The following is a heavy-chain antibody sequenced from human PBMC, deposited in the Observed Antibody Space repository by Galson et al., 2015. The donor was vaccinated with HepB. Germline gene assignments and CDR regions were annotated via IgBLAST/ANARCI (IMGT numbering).Heavy chain of an antibody. V-gene: IGHV1-58*01. D-gene: IGHD4-17*01. Sequence: SVKVSCKASGFTFTSSAVQWVRQARGQRLEWIGWIVVGSGNTNYAQKFQERVTITRDMSTSTAYMELSSLRSEDTAVYYCAAAAPHYRVYAFDIWGQGTMVTVSS. J-gene: IGHJ3*02. CDR3: AAAAPHYRVYAFDI. CDR1: GFTFTSSA. CDR2: IVVGSGNT.